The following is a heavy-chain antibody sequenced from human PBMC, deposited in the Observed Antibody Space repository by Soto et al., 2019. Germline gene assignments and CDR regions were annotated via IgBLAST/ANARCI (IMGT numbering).Heavy chain of an antibody. D-gene: IGHD3-22*01. J-gene: IGHJ4*02. V-gene: IGHV1-69*13. CDR3: PRAEAHTRQYYYDSSGSYSD. CDR2: IIPIFGTA. Sequence: SVKVSCKASGGTFSSYAISWVRQAPGQGLEWMGGIIPIFGTANYAQKFQGRVTITADESKSTAYMELSRLRSEDTAVYYRPRAEAHTRQYYYDSSGSYSDWGKGTLVNVSS. CDR1: GGTFSSYA.